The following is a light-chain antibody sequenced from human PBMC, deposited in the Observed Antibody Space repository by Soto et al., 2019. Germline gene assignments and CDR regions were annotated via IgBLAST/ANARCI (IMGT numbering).Light chain of an antibody. CDR2: GGS. V-gene: IGKV3-20*01. CDR1: QSVSSIY. Sequence: EIVLTQSPGTLSLSPGERATLSCRASQSVSSIYFAWYQKKPGQAPRLLIYGGSSRATGIPDRFSGSGSGTDFTLTISRLEPEDFAEYYCQQYGLSPRTFGQGTKVEIK. J-gene: IGKJ1*01. CDR3: QQYGLSPRT.